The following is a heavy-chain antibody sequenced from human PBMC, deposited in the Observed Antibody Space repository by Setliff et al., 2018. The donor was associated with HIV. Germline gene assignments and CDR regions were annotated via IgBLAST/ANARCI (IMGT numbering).Heavy chain of an antibody. Sequence: ASVKVSCKASGYTFTSYDISWVRQAPGQGLEWMGWMSTYNGNTNYAQKVQGRFTISRDNAKNSLYLQMNSLRAEDAAMYYCARDWRHGYDLNFDYWGQGTLVTVSS. V-gene: IGHV1-18*01. D-gene: IGHD5-12*01. CDR2: MSTYNGNT. J-gene: IGHJ4*02. CDR1: GYTFTSYD. CDR3: ARDWRHGYDLNFDY.